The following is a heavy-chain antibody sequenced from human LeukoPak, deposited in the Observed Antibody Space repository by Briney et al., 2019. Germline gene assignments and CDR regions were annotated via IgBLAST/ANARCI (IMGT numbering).Heavy chain of an antibody. D-gene: IGHD3-10*01. CDR3: ARGGGSGSLTRFDY. V-gene: IGHV4-59*01. CDR2: IYYSGST. CDR1: GGSISSYY. Sequence: SETLSLTCTVSGGSISSYYWSWIRQPPGKGLEWIGYIYYSGSTNYNPSLKSRVTISVDTSENQFSVKLSSVTAADTAVYYCARGGGSGSLTRFDYWGQGTLVTVSS. J-gene: IGHJ4*02.